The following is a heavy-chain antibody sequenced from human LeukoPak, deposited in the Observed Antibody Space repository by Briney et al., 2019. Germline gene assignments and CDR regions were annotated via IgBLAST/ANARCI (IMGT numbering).Heavy chain of an antibody. CDR1: GFTFSNYE. D-gene: IGHD4-11*01. J-gene: IGHJ4*02. V-gene: IGHV3-23*01. CDR2: ISGSGGTI. Sequence: GGSLRLSCAASGFTFSNYEMNWVRQAPGKGLEWVSIISGSGGTIYYADSVKGRFTISRDNSKNTLYLQMNSLRAEDTAVYYCAKDGEDNSDYPRGIFDYWGQGALVTVSP. CDR3: AKDGEDNSDYPRGIFDY.